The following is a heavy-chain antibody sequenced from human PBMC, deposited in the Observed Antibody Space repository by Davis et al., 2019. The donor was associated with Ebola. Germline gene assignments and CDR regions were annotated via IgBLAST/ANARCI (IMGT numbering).Heavy chain of an antibody. D-gene: IGHD6-13*01. J-gene: IGHJ3*02. CDR1: GFTFSTYW. CDR3: AVIAATVTDAFDI. V-gene: IGHV3-74*01. CDR2: INSDGSST. Sequence: GESLKISCAASGFTFSTYWMQWVRQAPGKGLVWVSHINSDGSSTRDADSVKGRFTISRDNAKNTLYLQMNSLRAEDTAVYYCAVIAATVTDAFDIWAKGQWSPSLQ.